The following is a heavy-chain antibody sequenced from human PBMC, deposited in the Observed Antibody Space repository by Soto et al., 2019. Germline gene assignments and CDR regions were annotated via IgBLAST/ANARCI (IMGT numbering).Heavy chain of an antibody. V-gene: IGHV1-69*01. J-gene: IGHJ4*03. CDR1: GGPFSSYA. CDR2: IIPIFGTA. Sequence: SVEVSCKASGGPFSSYAISWGRQAPGQGLEWMGGIIPIFGTANYAQKFQGRVTITADESTSTAYMELSSLRSEYTAVYYWASLSAHTCYFDLWGRGTLVTVSS. D-gene: IGHD2-15*01. CDR3: ASLSAHTCYFDL.